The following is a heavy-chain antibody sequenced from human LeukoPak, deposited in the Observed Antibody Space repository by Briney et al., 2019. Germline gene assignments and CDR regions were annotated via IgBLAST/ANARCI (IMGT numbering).Heavy chain of an antibody. CDR1: GFTFSSYE. Sequence: TGGSLRLSCAASGFTFSSYEMNWVRQAPGKGLEWVSYISSSGSTIYYADSVKGRFTISRDNAKNSLYLQMNSLRAEDTAVYYCSTVVTASPYWGQGTLVTVPS. D-gene: IGHD2-21*02. V-gene: IGHV3-48*03. CDR3: STVVTASPY. J-gene: IGHJ4*02. CDR2: ISSSGSTI.